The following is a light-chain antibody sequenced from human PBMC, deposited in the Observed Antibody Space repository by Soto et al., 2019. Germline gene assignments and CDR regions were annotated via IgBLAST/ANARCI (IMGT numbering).Light chain of an antibody. Sequence: DIQMTQSPSSVSASVGDRVTITCRASQNIDNWLAWYQQKPGKAPLLLIYSASTLQNGLPSRFRGSGSGTDFTLTISSLQPEDFATYYCQQCNSFPITFGQGTRLEI. CDR1: QNIDNW. J-gene: IGKJ5*01. V-gene: IGKV1-12*01. CDR2: SAS. CDR3: QQCNSFPIT.